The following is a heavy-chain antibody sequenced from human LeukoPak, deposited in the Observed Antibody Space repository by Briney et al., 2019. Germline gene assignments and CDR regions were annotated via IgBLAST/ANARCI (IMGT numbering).Heavy chain of an antibody. CDR3: AKEYGYTYGEFDY. J-gene: IGHJ4*02. Sequence: GGSLRLSCAASGFPFSSYAMSWVRQAPGKGLEWVSAISGSGDSTYYADSVKGRFTISRDNSKNTLYLQMNSLRAEDTAVYYCAKEYGYTYGEFDYWGQGTLVTVSS. CDR1: GFPFSSYA. V-gene: IGHV3-23*01. CDR2: ISGSGDST. D-gene: IGHD5-18*01.